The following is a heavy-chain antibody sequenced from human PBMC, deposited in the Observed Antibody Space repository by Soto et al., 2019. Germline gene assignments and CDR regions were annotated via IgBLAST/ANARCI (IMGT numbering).Heavy chain of an antibody. D-gene: IGHD3-3*01. CDR1: GFTFSSYA. Sequence: GGSLRVSRAASGFTFSSYAMSWVRQAPGKGLEWVSAISGSGGSTYYADSVKGRFTISRDNSKNTLYLQMNSLRAEGTAVYYCAKDRRIFGVVIYYDYWGQGTLVTVSS. CDR3: AKDRRIFGVVIYYDY. J-gene: IGHJ4*02. CDR2: ISGSGGST. V-gene: IGHV3-23*01.